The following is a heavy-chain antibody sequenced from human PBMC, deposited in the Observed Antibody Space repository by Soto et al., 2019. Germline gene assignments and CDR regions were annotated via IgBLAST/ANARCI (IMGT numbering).Heavy chain of an antibody. Sequence: QITLKESGPTLVKPTQTLTLTCTFSGFSLRASGVNVGWIRQSPGKALEWLALIYWDDDKRYNPSLRSRLTITKDTSKNLVVLTMTNVDSVDTATYYYAHRLSEAFDIWGQGTLVTVSS. CDR2: IYWDDDK. CDR3: AHRLSEAFDI. V-gene: IGHV2-5*02. CDR1: GFSLRASGVN. J-gene: IGHJ3*02.